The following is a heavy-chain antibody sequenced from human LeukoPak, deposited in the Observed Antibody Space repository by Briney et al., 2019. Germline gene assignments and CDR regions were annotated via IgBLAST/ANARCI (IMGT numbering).Heavy chain of an antibody. Sequence: GGSLRLSCAASGFTFDDYGMSWVRQAPGKGLEWVAGINWNGGSTVYADSVKGRFTISRDNAKNSLYLQMNSLSAEDTALYHCASNRYSSGWYYFDYWGQGTLVTVSS. CDR2: INWNGGST. V-gene: IGHV3-20*01. D-gene: IGHD6-19*01. CDR1: GFTFDDYG. J-gene: IGHJ4*02. CDR3: ASNRYSSGWYYFDY.